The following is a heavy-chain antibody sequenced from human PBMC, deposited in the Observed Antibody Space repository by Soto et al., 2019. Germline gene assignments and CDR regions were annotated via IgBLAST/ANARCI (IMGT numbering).Heavy chain of an antibody. CDR2: ISTYNGDT. V-gene: IGHV1-18*01. D-gene: IGHD3-10*02. CDR1: GYTFTTYD. CDR3: ARDPYHVLTVNAPNLYGMDV. Sequence: ASVKVSCKASGYTFTTYDISWVRQAPGQGLEWMGRISTYNGDTNYPQSLQGRLTMTTDTSTATAYMELRSLGSDDTAVYYCARDPYHVLTVNAPNLYGMDVWGQGTTVTVSS. J-gene: IGHJ6*02.